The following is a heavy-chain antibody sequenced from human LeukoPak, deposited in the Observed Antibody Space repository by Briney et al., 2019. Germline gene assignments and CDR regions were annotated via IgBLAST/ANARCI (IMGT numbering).Heavy chain of an antibody. Sequence: GGSLRLSCAASGFTFSSYAMSWVRQSPGKGLEWVSYISRSGDTTFYADSVKGRFTISRDDAKNSVYLQMDSLRVEDTAVYYCAKRGSTVFFDNWGQGTLVTVSS. D-gene: IGHD4-17*01. CDR2: ISRSGDTT. V-gene: IGHV3-48*03. J-gene: IGHJ4*02. CDR3: AKRGSTVFFDN. CDR1: GFTFSSYA.